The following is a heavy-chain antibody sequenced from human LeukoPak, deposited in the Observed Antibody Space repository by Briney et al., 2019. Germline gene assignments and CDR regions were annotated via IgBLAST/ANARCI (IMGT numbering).Heavy chain of an antibody. CDR3: AKDRGDFPPYFDF. J-gene: IGHJ4*02. V-gene: IGHV3-30*02. CDR1: GFTFNAFA. Sequence: GGSRRLSCEASGFTFNAFAMHWVRQAPGKGLEWVSFIRKDGYSQKYASSVEGRFTISRDNSKNTVFLHLTSLRSEDTAMYYCAKDRGDFPPYFDFWGQGTLVTVSS. D-gene: IGHD2-21*02. CDR2: IRKDGYSQ.